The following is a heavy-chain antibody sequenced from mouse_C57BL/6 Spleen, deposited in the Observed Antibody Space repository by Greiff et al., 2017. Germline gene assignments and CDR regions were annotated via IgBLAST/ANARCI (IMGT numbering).Heavy chain of an antibody. J-gene: IGHJ1*03. CDR3: ARVTTVVATGYFDV. CDR2: INYDGSST. D-gene: IGHD1-1*01. CDR1: GFTFSDYY. V-gene: IGHV5-16*01. Sequence: EVMLVESEGGLVQPGSSMKLSCTASGFTFSDYYMAWVRQVPEKGLEWVANINYDGSSTYYLDSLKSRFIISRDNAKNILYLQMSSLKSEDTATYYCARVTTVVATGYFDVWGTETTVTVSS.